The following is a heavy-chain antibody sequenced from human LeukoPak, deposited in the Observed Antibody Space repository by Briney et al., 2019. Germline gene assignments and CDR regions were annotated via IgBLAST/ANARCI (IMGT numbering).Heavy chain of an antibody. CDR3: ARVIPGGYSYGFYFDY. V-gene: IGHV4-59*01. J-gene: IGHJ4*02. Sequence: SATLSLTYTVSGGSISSYYWSWIRQPPGKGLEWIGYIYYSGSTNYNPSLKSRVTISVDTSKNQFSLKLSSVTAADTAVYYCARVIPGGYSYGFYFDYWGQGTLVTVSS. CDR1: GGSISSYY. CDR2: IYYSGST. D-gene: IGHD5-18*01.